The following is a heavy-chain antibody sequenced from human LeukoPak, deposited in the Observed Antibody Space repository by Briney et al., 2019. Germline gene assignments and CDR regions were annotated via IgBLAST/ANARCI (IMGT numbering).Heavy chain of an antibody. J-gene: IGHJ4*02. CDR3: ASGRFGYSSSSDY. CDR2: IYYSGST. V-gene: IGHV4-59*01. Sequence: PSETLPLTCTVSGGSISSYYWSWIRQPPGKGLEWIGYIYYSGSTNYNPSLKSRVTISVDTSKNQFSLKLSSVTAADTAVYYCASGRFGYSSSSDYWGQGTLVTVSS. CDR1: GGSISSYY. D-gene: IGHD6-6*01.